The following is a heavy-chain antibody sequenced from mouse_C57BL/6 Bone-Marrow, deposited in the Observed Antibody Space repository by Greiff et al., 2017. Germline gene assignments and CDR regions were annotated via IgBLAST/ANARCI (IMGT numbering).Heavy chain of an antibody. D-gene: IGHD2-4*01. CDR1: GYAFTNYL. J-gene: IGHJ3*01. V-gene: IGHV1-54*01. CDR2: INPGSGGT. CDR3: ARSYYDYDDWFAY. Sequence: QVHVKQSGAELVRPGTSVKVSCKASGYAFTNYLIEWVKQRPGQGLEWIGVINPGSGGTNYNEKFKGKATLTADKSSSTAYMQLSSLTSEDSAVYFCARSYYDYDDWFAYGGQGTLVTVSA.